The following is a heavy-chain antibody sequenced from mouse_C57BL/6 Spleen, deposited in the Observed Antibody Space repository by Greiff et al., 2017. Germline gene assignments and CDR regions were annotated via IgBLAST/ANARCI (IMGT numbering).Heavy chain of an antibody. CDR3: ARSYSY. J-gene: IGHJ3*01. CDR1: GYTFTSYW. CDR2: IYPSDSET. Sequence: QVQLQQPGAELVRPGSSVKLSCKASGYTFTSYWMDWVKQRPGQGLEWIGKIYPSDSETHYNQKFKDKATLTVDKSSSTAYMQLSSLTSEDSAVYYCARSYSYWGQGTLVTVSA. V-gene: IGHV1-61*01. D-gene: IGHD2-10*01.